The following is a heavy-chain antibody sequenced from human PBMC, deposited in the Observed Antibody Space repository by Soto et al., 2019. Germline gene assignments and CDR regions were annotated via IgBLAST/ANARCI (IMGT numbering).Heavy chain of an antibody. J-gene: IGHJ6*02. CDR2: IYYSGST. CDR1: GGSISSYY. Sequence: SETLYLTCTVSGGSISSYYWSWIRQPPGKGLEWIGYIYYSGSTNYNPSLKSRVTISVDTSKNQFSLKLSSVTAADTAVYYCARVVRGAAGPYYYYGMDVWGQGTTVTVSS. CDR3: ARVVRGAAGPYYYYGMDV. D-gene: IGHD6-13*01. V-gene: IGHV4-59*01.